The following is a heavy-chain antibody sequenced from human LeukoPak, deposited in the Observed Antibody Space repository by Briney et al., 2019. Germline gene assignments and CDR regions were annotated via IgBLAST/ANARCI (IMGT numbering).Heavy chain of an antibody. D-gene: IGHD6-6*01. J-gene: IGHJ4*02. V-gene: IGHV3-30*02. CDR1: GFTFSSFG. Sequence: GGSLRLSCATSGFTFSSFGMHWVRQAPGKGLEWVAFIRYDGSNKYYADSVKGRFTISRDNSKNTLYLQMNSLRAEDTAVYYCAKDRPSYSSSWTFDYWGQGTLVTVSS. CDR2: IRYDGSNK. CDR3: AKDRPSYSSSWTFDY.